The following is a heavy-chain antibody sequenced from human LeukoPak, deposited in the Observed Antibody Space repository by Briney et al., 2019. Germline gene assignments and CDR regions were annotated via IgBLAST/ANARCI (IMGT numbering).Heavy chain of an antibody. J-gene: IGHJ4*02. CDR3: ARAIAAADHYAPDY. V-gene: IGHV1-69*04. CDR2: IIPILGIA. D-gene: IGHD6-13*01. Sequence: SVKVSCKASGGTFSSYAISWVRQAPRQGLEWMGRIIPILGIANYAQKFQGRVSITADKSTSTAYMELSSLRSEDTAVYYCARAIAAADHYAPDYWGQGTLVTVSS. CDR1: GGTFSSYA.